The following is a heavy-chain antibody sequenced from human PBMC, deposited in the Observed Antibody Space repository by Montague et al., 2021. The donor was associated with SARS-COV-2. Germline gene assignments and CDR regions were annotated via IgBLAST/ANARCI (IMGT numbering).Heavy chain of an antibody. V-gene: IGHV4-59*08. CDR3: ARHALGYFDWLNEGYFDY. CDR1: GGSISSYY. Sequence: SETLSLTCAVCGGSISSYYWSWIRQPPGKGLEWIGYIYYSGSTNYNPSLKSRVTISVDMSKNQFSLKLSSVTAADTAVYYCARHALGYFDWLNEGYFDYWGQGTLVTVSS. J-gene: IGHJ4*02. CDR2: IYYSGST. D-gene: IGHD3-9*01.